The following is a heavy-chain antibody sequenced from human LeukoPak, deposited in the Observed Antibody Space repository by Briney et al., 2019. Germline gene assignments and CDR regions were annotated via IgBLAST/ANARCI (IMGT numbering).Heavy chain of an antibody. D-gene: IGHD6-13*01. V-gene: IGHV3-21*01. Sequence: SSSSSYIYYADSVKGRFTISRYNSKNTLYLHMNSLRAEDTAVYYYAKTPDIAAAGTTPDFYYWGQGRRVGVSS. CDR2: SSSSSYI. J-gene: IGHJ4*02. CDR3: AKTPDIAAAGTTPDFYY.